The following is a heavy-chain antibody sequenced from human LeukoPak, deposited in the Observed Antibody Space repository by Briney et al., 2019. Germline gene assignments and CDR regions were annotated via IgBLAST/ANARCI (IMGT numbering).Heavy chain of an antibody. CDR2: ISSSGSNI. Sequence: GGSLRLSCAASGFTFSSYEINWARQAPGKGLEWISYISSSGSNIYYADSVKGRFTISRDNVKGSVYLQMNSLRAEDTAVYYCARDGSSGYYFDYWGQGTPVTVSS. D-gene: IGHD3-22*01. CDR1: GFTFSSYE. V-gene: IGHV3-48*03. CDR3: ARDGSSGYYFDY. J-gene: IGHJ4*02.